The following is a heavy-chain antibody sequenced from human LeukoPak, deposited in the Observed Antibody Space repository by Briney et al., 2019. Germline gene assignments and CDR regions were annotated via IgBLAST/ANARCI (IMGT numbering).Heavy chain of an antibody. CDR3: AKVRQWLVRGTFDY. D-gene: IGHD6-19*01. CDR2: LWYDGSNK. Sequence: GRSLRLSCAASGFTFSSYGMHWVRQAPGKGLEWVAVLWYDGSNKYYADSVKGRFTISRDNSKNTLYLQMNSLRAEDTAVYYCAKVRQWLVRGTFDYWGQGTLVTVSS. V-gene: IGHV3-33*06. CDR1: GFTFSSYG. J-gene: IGHJ4*02.